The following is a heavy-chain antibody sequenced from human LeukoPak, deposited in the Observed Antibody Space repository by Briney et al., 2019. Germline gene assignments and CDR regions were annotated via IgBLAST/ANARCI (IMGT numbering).Heavy chain of an antibody. D-gene: IGHD2-2*01. V-gene: IGHV3-21*01. Sequence: GGSLRLSCAASGFTFSSYSMNWVRQAPGKGLEWVSSISSSSSYIYYADSVKGRFTISRDNAKNSLYLQMNSLRAEDTAVYYCARDPACSSTGCSSRDYWGQGTLVTVSS. CDR3: ARDPACSSTGCSSRDY. CDR2: ISSSSSYI. J-gene: IGHJ4*02. CDR1: GFTFSSYS.